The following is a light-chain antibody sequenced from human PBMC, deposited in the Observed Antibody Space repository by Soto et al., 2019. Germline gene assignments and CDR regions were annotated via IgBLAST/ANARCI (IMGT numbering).Light chain of an antibody. Sequence: QSALTQPASVSGFPGQSITISCTGTSSDVGGYNYVSWYQQHPGKAPKLMIYDVSNRPSGVSNRFSGFKSGNTASLTISGLQAEDEADYYCSSYTSSSTPLVFGTGTKVTVL. V-gene: IGLV2-14*01. CDR2: DVS. CDR1: SSDVGGYNY. CDR3: SSYTSSSTPLV. J-gene: IGLJ1*01.